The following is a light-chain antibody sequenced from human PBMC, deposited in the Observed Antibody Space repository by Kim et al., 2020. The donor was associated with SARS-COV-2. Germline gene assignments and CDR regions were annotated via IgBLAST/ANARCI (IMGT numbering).Light chain of an antibody. Sequence: ASIGETVTISCRASQTVDIWLAWYQQMPGQAPKLLIHKAVDLQSGVPSRFSGSGSRTEFALTISSLQPTDFATYYCQQYHTLSTFGQGTKVDIK. V-gene: IGKV1-5*03. CDR2: KAV. J-gene: IGKJ1*01. CDR1: QTVDIW. CDR3: QQYHTLST.